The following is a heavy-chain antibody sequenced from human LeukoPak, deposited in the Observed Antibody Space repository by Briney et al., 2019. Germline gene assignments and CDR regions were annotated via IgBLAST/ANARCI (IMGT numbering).Heavy chain of an antibody. CDR1: GGSFIGYY. CDR3: ARGDHVLRYFDWLQKGYYFDY. Sequence: SETLSLTCAVYGGSFIGYYWSWIRQPPGKGLEWIGEINHSGSTNYNPSLKSRVTISVDTSKNQFSLKLSSVTAADTAVYYCARGDHVLRYFDWLQKGYYFDYWGQGTLVTVSS. V-gene: IGHV4-34*01. D-gene: IGHD3-9*01. J-gene: IGHJ4*02. CDR2: INHSGST.